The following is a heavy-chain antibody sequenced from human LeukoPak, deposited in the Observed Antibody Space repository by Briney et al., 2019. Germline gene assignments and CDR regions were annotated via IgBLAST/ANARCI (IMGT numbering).Heavy chain of an antibody. J-gene: IGHJ3*02. Sequence: GGSLRLSCAASGFTFKTYWMHRVRQDPGKGLVWVSRINSDGGNTDYADSVKGRFTISRDNAKNTLFLQMTSLRAEDTAVYYCGRDRLGRSDAFDIWGQGTMVTVSS. CDR1: GFTFKTYW. CDR2: INSDGGNT. CDR3: GRDRLGRSDAFDI. D-gene: IGHD1-26*01. V-gene: IGHV3-74*01.